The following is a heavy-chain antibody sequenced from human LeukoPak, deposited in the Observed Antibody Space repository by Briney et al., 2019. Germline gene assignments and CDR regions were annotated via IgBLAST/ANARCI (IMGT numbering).Heavy chain of an antibody. Sequence: ASVKVSCKASGYTFTSYGISWVRQAPGQGLEWMGWISAYNGNTNYAQKFLGRVTMTRDTSTKTAYMDLTSLSSDDTAVYYCARAVTIFVNHASGSGAYHYYMDVWGKGTTVTISS. J-gene: IGHJ6*03. D-gene: IGHD3-10*01. V-gene: IGHV1-18*01. CDR2: ISAYNGNT. CDR3: ARAVTIFVNHASGSGAYHYYMDV. CDR1: GYTFTSYG.